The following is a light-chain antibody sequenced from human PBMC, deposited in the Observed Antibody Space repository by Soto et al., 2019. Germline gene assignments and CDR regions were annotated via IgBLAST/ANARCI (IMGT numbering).Light chain of an antibody. V-gene: IGKV1-33*01. J-gene: IGKJ1*01. CDR1: QDIRTS. CDR3: HQYNSYSPT. CDR2: DAS. Sequence: DIQMTQSPSSLSASVVDRGTISCQASQDIRTSLNWYQQKPGKAPKLLIYDASNLETGVPSRFSGSGSGTEFTLTISSLQPDDFATYYCHQYNSYSPTFGQGTKVDIK.